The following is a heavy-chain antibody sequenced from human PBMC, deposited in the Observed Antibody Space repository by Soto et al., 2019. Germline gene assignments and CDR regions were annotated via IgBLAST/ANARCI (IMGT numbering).Heavy chain of an antibody. V-gene: IGHV4-59*01. J-gene: IGHJ5*02. D-gene: IGHD5-12*01. CDR1: GGSISSYY. CDR3: ARVVATISFGWFDP. Sequence: PSETLSLTCTVSGGSISSYYWSWIRQPPGKGLEWIGYIYYSGSTNYNPSLKSRVTISVDTSKNQFSLKLSSVTAADTAVYYCARVVATISFGWFDPWGQGTLVTAPQ. CDR2: IYYSGST.